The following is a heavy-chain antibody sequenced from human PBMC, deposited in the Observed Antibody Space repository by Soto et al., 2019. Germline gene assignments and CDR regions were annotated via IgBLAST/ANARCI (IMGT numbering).Heavy chain of an antibody. Sequence: PGGSLRLSCAASGFTFSSYAMHWVRQAPGKGLEWVAVISYDGSNKYYADSVKGRFTISRDDSKNTLYLQMNSLRAEDTAVYYCARDRAQYSSGWYYYYYGMDVWGQGTTVTVSS. CDR2: ISYDGSNK. D-gene: IGHD6-19*01. CDR1: GFTFSSYA. J-gene: IGHJ6*02. V-gene: IGHV3-30-3*01. CDR3: ARDRAQYSSGWYYYYYGMDV.